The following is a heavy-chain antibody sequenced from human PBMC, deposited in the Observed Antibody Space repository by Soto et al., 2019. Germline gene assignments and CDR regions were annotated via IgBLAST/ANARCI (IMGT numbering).Heavy chain of an antibody. CDR2: IIPIFGTA. CDR3: ARERYYYDSSGSELVHPAESLYYFDY. J-gene: IGHJ4*02. V-gene: IGHV1-69*13. D-gene: IGHD3-22*01. CDR1: GWGFSGYA. Sequence: ASVKVSWKGSGWGFSGYAISWVRQAPGQGLEWMGGIIPIFGTANYAQKFQGRVTITADESTSTAYMELSSLRSEDTAVYYCARERYYYDSSGSELVHPAESLYYFDYWGQGTLVTVSS.